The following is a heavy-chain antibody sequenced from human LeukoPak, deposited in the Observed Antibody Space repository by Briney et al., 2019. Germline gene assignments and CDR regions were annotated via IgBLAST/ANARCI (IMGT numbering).Heavy chain of an antibody. Sequence: KPGGSLRLSCAASGFTFSSYSMNWVRQAPGKGLGWVSSISSSSSYIYYADSVKGRFTISRDNAKNSLYLQMNSLSAEDTAVYYCARATNYYYDSSGYPPFDYWGQGTLVTVSS. V-gene: IGHV3-21*01. J-gene: IGHJ4*02. CDR3: ARATNYYYDSSGYPPFDY. D-gene: IGHD3-22*01. CDR1: GFTFSSYS. CDR2: ISSSSSYI.